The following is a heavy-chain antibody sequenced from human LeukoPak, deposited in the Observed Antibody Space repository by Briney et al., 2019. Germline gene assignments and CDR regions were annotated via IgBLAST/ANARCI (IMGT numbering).Heavy chain of an antibody. V-gene: IGHV3-23*01. D-gene: IGHD3-22*01. CDR3: TIMHGYYDGTGYWVQ. CDR1: GFTFGAYG. J-gene: IGHJ4*02. Sequence: GGSLRLSCAASGFTFGAYGMSWVRQAPGKGLEWVAFITTTGATTSYAGSVKGRFTISRDNARHTLYMQMNSLRDEDTALYYCTIMHGYYDGTGYWVQWGQGTLVTVSS. CDR2: ITTTGATT.